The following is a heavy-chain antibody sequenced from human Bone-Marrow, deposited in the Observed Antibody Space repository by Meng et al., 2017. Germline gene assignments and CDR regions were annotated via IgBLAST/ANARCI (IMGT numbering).Heavy chain of an antibody. CDR2: INPDGTIT. CDR3: ARFTPFDY. J-gene: IGHJ4*02. V-gene: IGHV3-74*01. Sequence: QLVVSGGGLVQPGGSLRLSCIASEFTFSIFWMHWVRQAPGKGPMWVSRINPDGTITDYADSVKGRFTISRDNAKNTLYLQMNSLRAEDSAVYYCARFTPFDYWGPGTLVTVSS. CDR1: EFTFSIFW.